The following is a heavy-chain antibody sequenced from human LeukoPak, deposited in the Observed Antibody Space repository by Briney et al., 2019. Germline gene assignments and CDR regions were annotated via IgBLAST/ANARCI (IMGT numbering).Heavy chain of an antibody. CDR2: IWCDGSNK. Sequence: GGSLRLSCAASGFTFSSYGMHWVRQAPGKGLEWVAVIWCDGSNKYYADSVKGRFTISRDNSKNTLYLQMNSLRAEDTAVYYCARDKRISTPNRKPDSKPPDYWGQGTLVTVSS. D-gene: IGHD2/OR15-2a*01. V-gene: IGHV3-33*01. J-gene: IGHJ4*02. CDR3: ARDKRISTPNRKPDSKPPDY. CDR1: GFTFSSYG.